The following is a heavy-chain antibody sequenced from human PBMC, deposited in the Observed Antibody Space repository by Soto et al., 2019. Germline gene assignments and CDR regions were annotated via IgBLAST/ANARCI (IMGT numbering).Heavy chain of an antibody. CDR3: ATPVTGPLAW. D-gene: IGHD5-12*01. Sequence: QVQLVESGGGVVQPGRSLRLSCAASGFTFSSYGMHWVRQAPGKGLEWVAVISYDGSNKYYADSVKGRFTISRDNSKNTLYLPMNSLRAEDTAVYYCATPVTGPLAWWGQGTLVTVSS. CDR1: GFTFSSYG. J-gene: IGHJ1*01. V-gene: IGHV3-30*03. CDR2: ISYDGSNK.